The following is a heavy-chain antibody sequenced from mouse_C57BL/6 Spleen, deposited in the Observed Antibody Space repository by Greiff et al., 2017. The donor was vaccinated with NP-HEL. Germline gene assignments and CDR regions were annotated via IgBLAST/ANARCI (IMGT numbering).Heavy chain of an antibody. D-gene: IGHD1-1*01. Sequence: DVKLQESGPGLVKPSQSLSLTCSVTGYSITSGYYWNWIRQFPGNKLEWMGYISYDGSNNYNPSLKNRISITRDTSKNQFFLKLNSVTTEDTATYYCANYYGSSYDYYAMDYWGQGTSVTVSS. CDR2: ISYDGSN. CDR3: ANYYGSSYDYYAMDY. V-gene: IGHV3-6*01. J-gene: IGHJ4*01. CDR1: GYSITSGYY.